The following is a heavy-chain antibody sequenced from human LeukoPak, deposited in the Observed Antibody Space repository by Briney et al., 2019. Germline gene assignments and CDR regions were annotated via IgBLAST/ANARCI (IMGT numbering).Heavy chain of an antibody. CDR3: IKDTIFTVDSFDY. V-gene: IGHV3-20*04. CDR2: INWNGGST. J-gene: IGHJ4*02. CDR1: GFTFDDYG. Sequence: PGGSLRLSCAASGFTFDDYGMSWVRQAPGKGLEWVSGINWNGGSTGYADSVKGRFTISRDNAKNSLYLQMNSLRAEDTAVYYCIKDTIFTVDSFDYWGQGTLVTVSS. D-gene: IGHD3-3*01.